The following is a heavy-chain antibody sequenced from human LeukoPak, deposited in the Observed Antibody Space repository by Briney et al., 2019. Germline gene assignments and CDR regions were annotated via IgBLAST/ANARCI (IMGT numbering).Heavy chain of an antibody. Sequence: PGGSLRLSCAASGFTFSSYGMHWVRQAPGKGLEWVAVISYDGSNKYYADSVKGRFTISRDNSKNTLDLQMNSLRAEDTAVYYCAEDRIAAAGTGYDYWGQGTLVTVSS. CDR3: AEDRIAAAGTGYDY. V-gene: IGHV3-30*18. D-gene: IGHD6-13*01. J-gene: IGHJ4*02. CDR2: ISYDGSNK. CDR1: GFTFSSYG.